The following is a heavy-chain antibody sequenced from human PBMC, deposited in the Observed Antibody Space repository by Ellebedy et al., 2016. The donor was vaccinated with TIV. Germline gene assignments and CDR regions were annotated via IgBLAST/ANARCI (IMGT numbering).Heavy chain of an antibody. CDR3: ARARLEYYGSGSYYYY. CDR1: GYTFTSYG. CDR2: ISAYNGNT. D-gene: IGHD3-10*01. V-gene: IGHV1-18*01. Sequence: AASVKVSCKASGYTFTSYGISWVRQAPGQGLEWMGWISAYNGNTNYAQKLQGRVTMTTVTSTSTAYMELRSLRSDDTAVYYCARARLEYYGSGSYYYYWGQGTLVTVSS. J-gene: IGHJ4*02.